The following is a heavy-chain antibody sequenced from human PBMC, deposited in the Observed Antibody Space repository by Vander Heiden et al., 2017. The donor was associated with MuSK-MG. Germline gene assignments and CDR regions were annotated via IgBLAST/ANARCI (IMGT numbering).Heavy chain of an antibody. CDR2: INPSGGST. CDR1: GYTFTSYY. CDR3: ARDRLPWHIVVVTAIPHSLHFDY. V-gene: IGHV1-46*01. Sequence: QVQLVQSGAEVKKPGASVTVSCKASGYTFTSYYMHWVRQAPGQGLEWMGIINPSGGSTSYAQKFQGRVTMTRDTSTSTVYMELSSLRSEDTAVYYCARDRLPWHIVVVTAIPHSLHFDYWGQGTLVTVSS. J-gene: IGHJ4*02. D-gene: IGHD2-21*02.